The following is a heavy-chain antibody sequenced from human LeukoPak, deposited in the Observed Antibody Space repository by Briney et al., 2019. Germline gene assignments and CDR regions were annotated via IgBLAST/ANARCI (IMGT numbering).Heavy chain of an antibody. D-gene: IGHD2-2*01. Sequence: PSETLSLTCTVSGGSISSSSYYWGWVRQPPGKGLEWIGSIYYSGSTYYNPSLKSRFTISLDTSKNQFSLKLSSVTAADTAVYYCARPKSSTSYNWFDPWGQGTLVTVSS. CDR1: GGSISSSSYY. J-gene: IGHJ5*02. CDR2: IYYSGST. CDR3: ARPKSSTSYNWFDP. V-gene: IGHV4-39*01.